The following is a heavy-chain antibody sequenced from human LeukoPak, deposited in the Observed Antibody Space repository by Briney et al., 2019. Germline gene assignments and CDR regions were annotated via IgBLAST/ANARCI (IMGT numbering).Heavy chain of an antibody. V-gene: IGHV3-23*01. Sequence: GGSLRLSCAASGFTFSSFPMTWVRLAPGEGLEWVSTITGSGGSTYYAESVKGRFTISRDNSKNTLYLQMNGLRGEDTALYFCAKDLAGCSDSWGQGTLVTVSS. D-gene: IGHD2-8*01. CDR2: ITGSGGST. J-gene: IGHJ4*02. CDR1: GFTFSSFP. CDR3: AKDLAGCSDS.